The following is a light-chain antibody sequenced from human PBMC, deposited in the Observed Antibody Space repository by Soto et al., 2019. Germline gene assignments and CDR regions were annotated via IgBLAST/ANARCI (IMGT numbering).Light chain of an antibody. CDR3: CSFARSSTWI. J-gene: IGLJ2*01. CDR1: NIDVGNYNH. V-gene: IGLV2-23*02. CDR2: EVS. Sequence: QSALTQPASVSGSPGQSITISCTGTNIDVGNYNHVSWYQQHPGKAPKLMIYEVSKRPSGVSNRFSGSKSANTASLTISGLQAEDEAVYYCCSFARSSTWIFGGGTKVTVL.